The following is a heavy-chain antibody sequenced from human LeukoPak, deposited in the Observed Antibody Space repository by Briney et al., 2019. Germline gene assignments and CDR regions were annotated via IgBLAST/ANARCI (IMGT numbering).Heavy chain of an antibody. Sequence: KTGGSLRLSCAASGFTFNTYSMNWVRQAPGKGLEWVSSISSSSSYIYYADSEKGRFTISRDNAKNSLYLQMNSLRAEDTAVYYCARETAGFDYWGQGTLVTVSS. V-gene: IGHV3-21*01. CDR3: ARETAGFDY. CDR1: GFTFNTYS. CDR2: ISSSSSYI. J-gene: IGHJ4*02.